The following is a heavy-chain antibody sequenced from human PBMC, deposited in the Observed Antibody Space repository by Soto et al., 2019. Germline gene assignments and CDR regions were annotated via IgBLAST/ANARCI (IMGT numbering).Heavy chain of an antibody. CDR2: INAGNGNT. D-gene: IGHD6-13*01. CDR1: GYTFTSYA. Sequence: QVQLVQSGAEVKKPGASVKVSCKASGYTFTSYAMHWVRQAPGQRLEWMGWINAGNGNTKYSQKFQGRVTITRDTSESTAYMELSSLRSEDTAVYYCASERIAAAGTYYYYYYGMDVWGQGTTVTVSS. J-gene: IGHJ6*02. CDR3: ASERIAAAGTYYYYYYGMDV. V-gene: IGHV1-3*01.